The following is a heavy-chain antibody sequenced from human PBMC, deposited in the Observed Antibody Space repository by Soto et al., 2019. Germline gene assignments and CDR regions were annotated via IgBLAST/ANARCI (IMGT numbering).Heavy chain of an antibody. CDR2: ISGSGGRT. CDR3: AKEMMASTLADFFDY. CDR1: GFPFSNYG. J-gene: IGHJ4*02. V-gene: IGHV3-23*01. D-gene: IGHD6-19*01. Sequence: EVQLLESGGGLIQPGGSLRLPCEASGFPFSNYGMTWVRLAPGKGLEWASTISGSGGRTFYADPVKGRFTISRDNSKNTLYLQMKSLRAEDTAVYYCAKEMMASTLADFFDYWGQGTLVTVSS.